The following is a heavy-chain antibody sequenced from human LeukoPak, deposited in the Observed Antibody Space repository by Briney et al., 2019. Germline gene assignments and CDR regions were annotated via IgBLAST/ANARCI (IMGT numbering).Heavy chain of an antibody. CDR2: ISSSSSYI. J-gene: IGHJ3*02. D-gene: IGHD2-8*01. V-gene: IGHV3-21*01. Sequence: GGSLRLSCAASGFTFSSYSMNWVRQAPGKGLEWVSSISSSSSYIYYADSVKGRSTISRDNAKNSLYLQMNSLRAEDTAVYYCARLMVYARFGAFDIWGQGTMVTVSS. CDR1: GFTFSSYS. CDR3: ARLMVYARFGAFDI.